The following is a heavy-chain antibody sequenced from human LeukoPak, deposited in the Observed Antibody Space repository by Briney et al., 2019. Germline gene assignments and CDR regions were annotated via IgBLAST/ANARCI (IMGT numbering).Heavy chain of an antibody. V-gene: IGHV3-21*03. CDR3: ARGRSIALHRGVVMSGGFDI. D-gene: IGHD3-10*01. Sequence: GGSLRLSCAASGFTFSTYSMNWVRPAPGKGRGWVSFIDNRGSYIYYGDSMKGRFTLSRDNAKNSLYMQMRGVRAEDTAVYYCARGRSIALHRGVVMSGGFDIWGQGAMVTVSS. CDR2: IDNRGSYI. J-gene: IGHJ3*02. CDR1: GFTFSTYS.